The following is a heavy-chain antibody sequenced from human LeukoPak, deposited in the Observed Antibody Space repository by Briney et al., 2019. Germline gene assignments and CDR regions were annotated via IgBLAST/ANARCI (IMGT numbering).Heavy chain of an antibody. Sequence: SETPSLTCTVSGASISRYYWTWIRLPAGKGLEWIGRVYGSGNNNYNPSLMSRVTISTDTSKNQFSLNLRSVTAADTAVYYCATGEGYGDYLPYHSWGQGTLVTVSS. J-gene: IGHJ4*02. V-gene: IGHV4-4*07. D-gene: IGHD4-17*01. CDR3: ATGEGYGDYLPYHS. CDR1: GASISRYY. CDR2: VYGSGNN.